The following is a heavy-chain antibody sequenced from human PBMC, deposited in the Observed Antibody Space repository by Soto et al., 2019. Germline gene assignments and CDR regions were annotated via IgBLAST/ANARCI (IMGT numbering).Heavy chain of an antibody. J-gene: IGHJ6*02. CDR2: IYHSGST. Sequence: PSETLSLTCAVSGGSISSSNWWSWVRQPPGKGLEWIGEIYHSGSTNYNPSLKSRVTISVDKSKNQFSLKLSSVTAADTAVYYCARDRGHNWNDRFYYYYGMDVWGQGTTVTVSS. CDR3: ARDRGHNWNDRFYYYYGMDV. V-gene: IGHV4-4*02. D-gene: IGHD1-1*01. CDR1: GGSISSSNW.